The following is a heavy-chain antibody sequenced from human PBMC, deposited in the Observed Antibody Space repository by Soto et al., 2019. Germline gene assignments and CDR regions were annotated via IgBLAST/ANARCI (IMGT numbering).Heavy chain of an antibody. CDR2: IYYSGST. CDR3: ARADSSSAWWLDP. CDR1: GGSISSYY. J-gene: IGHJ5*02. D-gene: IGHD6-6*01. Sequence: PSETLSLTCTVSGGSISSYYWSWIRQPPGKGLEWIGYIYYSGSTNYNPSLKSRVTISVDTSKNQFSLKLSSVTAADTAVYYCARADSSSAWWLDPWGQGTLVTVSS. V-gene: IGHV4-59*01.